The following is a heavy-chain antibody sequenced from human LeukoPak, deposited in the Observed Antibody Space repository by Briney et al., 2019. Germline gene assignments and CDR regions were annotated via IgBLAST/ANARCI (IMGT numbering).Heavy chain of an antibody. CDR3: ARDAHYCTNGVCYENWFDP. Sequence: SETLSLTCTVSGGSISSSSYSWGWIRQPPGKGLEWIASIYYSGSTYYNPSLESRVTISVDTSKNQFSLKMRSVTAADTAFYYCARDAHYCTNGVCYENWFDPWGQGTLVTVSS. CDR1: GGSISSSSYS. D-gene: IGHD2-8*01. J-gene: IGHJ5*02. V-gene: IGHV4-39*07. CDR2: IYYSGST.